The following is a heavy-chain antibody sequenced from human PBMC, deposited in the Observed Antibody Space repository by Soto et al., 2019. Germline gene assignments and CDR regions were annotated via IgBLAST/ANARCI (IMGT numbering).Heavy chain of an antibody. D-gene: IGHD3-10*01. CDR2: ISYDGSNK. V-gene: IGHV3-30*18. CDR1: GFTFSSYG. CDR3: AKGGPIVRGPRGYFDY. J-gene: IGHJ4*02. Sequence: QVQLVESGGGVVQPGRSLRLSCAASGFTFSSYGMHWVRQAPGKGLEWVAVISYDGSNKYYADSVKGRFTISRDNSKNTLYLQMNSPRAEITAVYYCAKGGPIVRGPRGYFDYWGQGTLVTVSS.